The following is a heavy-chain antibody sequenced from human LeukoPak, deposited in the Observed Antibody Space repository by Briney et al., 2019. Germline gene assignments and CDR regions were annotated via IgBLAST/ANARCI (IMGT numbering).Heavy chain of an antibody. V-gene: IGHV1-18*01. Sequence: ASVKVSCKASGYTFTNHGISWLRQAPGQGLEWMGWISAYNGHTNYAQKFRGRVSMTTDKYEATAYMELRTLRSDDTAIYYCPRGSRPTIVTTCDFWGQGTLVTVSS. D-gene: IGHD4/OR15-4a*01. J-gene: IGHJ4*02. CDR2: ISAYNGHT. CDR1: GYTFTNHG. CDR3: PRGSRPTIVTTCDF.